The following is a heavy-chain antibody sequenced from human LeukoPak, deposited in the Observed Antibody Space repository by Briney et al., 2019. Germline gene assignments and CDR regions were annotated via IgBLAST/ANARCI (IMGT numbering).Heavy chain of an antibody. D-gene: IGHD1-26*01. J-gene: IGHJ4*02. CDR1: GFTFSSYA. Sequence: GGSLRLSCAASGFTFSSYAMSWVRQAPGKGLEWVSAISGSGGSTYYADSVKGRFTISRDNSKNTLYLQMNSLRAEDTAVYYCAKDRISGSYLAPFDYWGQGTLVTVSS. V-gene: IGHV3-23*01. CDR3: AKDRISGSYLAPFDY. CDR2: ISGSGGST.